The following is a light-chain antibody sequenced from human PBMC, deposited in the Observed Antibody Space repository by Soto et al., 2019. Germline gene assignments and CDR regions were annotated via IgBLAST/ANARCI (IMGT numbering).Light chain of an antibody. CDR3: QYYNNYCWT. Sequence: DIQLTQSPSTLSASVGDRVTITCRASQSISSWLAWYQQKPGKAPKFLIYKTSNLESGVPSRFSGSGSGTELTLTFSSLQPDDFATYYCQYYNNYCWTFGQGTKVEIK. CDR2: KTS. J-gene: IGKJ1*01. CDR1: QSISSW. V-gene: IGKV1-5*03.